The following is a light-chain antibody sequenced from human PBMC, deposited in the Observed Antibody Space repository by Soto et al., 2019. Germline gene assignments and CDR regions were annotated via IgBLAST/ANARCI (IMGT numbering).Light chain of an antibody. Sequence: DIVMTQSPGTLSVSPGERATLSCRASQSVGTNLAWYQQRPGQAPRLLVYGASTRASGIPPRFSGSGSGTDFTLTISSLQSEDFAVYYCQQLNYWPRITFGQGTRLENK. CDR3: QQLNYWPRIT. CDR2: GAS. V-gene: IGKV3-15*01. CDR1: QSVGTN. J-gene: IGKJ5*01.